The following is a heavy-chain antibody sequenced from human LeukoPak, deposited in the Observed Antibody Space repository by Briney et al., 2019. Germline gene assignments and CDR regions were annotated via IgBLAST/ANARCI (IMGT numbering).Heavy chain of an antibody. V-gene: IGHV3-7*01. CDR1: GFTFSSYW. CDR3: ARDRTLTIDAFDI. J-gene: IGHJ3*02. CDR2: IKQDGSEK. Sequence: GGSLRLSCAASGFTFSSYWMSWVRQAPGKGLEWVANIKQDGSEKYYVDSVKGRFTISRDNAKNSLYLQMNSLRAEDTAVYYCARDRTLTIDAFDIWGQGTMVTVSS. D-gene: IGHD3-3*01.